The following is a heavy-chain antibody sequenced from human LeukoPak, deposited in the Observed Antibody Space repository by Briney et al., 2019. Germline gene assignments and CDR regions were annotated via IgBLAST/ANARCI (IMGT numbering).Heavy chain of an antibody. Sequence: GGSLRLSCAASGFTFSDYYMSWIRQAPGKGLGSISYISGSGSDTNYAGSVRGRFTISRDNAKNSLYLQMNSLTADDTAVYYCAITARIPEAWGQGTLVTVSS. D-gene: IGHD1-14*01. J-gene: IGHJ4*02. V-gene: IGHV3-11*03. CDR1: GFTFSDYY. CDR2: ISGSGSDT. CDR3: AITARIPEA.